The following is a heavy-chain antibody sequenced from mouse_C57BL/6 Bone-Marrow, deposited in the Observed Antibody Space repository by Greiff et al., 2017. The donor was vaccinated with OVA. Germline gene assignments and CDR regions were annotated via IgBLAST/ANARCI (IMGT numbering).Heavy chain of an antibody. CDR2: INYDGSST. Sequence: DVMLVESEGGLVQPGSSMKLSCTASGFTFSDYYMAWVRQVPEKGLEWVANINYDGSSTYYLDSLKSRFIISRDNAKNILYLQMSSLKSEDTATYYCARDGGENDYDWFAYWGQGTLVTVSA. D-gene: IGHD2-4*01. CDR3: ARDGGENDYDWFAY. J-gene: IGHJ3*01. V-gene: IGHV5-16*01. CDR1: GFTFSDYY.